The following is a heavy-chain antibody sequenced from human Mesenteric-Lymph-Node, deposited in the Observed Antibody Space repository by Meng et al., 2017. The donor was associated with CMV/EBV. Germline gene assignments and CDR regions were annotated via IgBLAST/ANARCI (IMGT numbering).Heavy chain of an antibody. Sequence: GGSLRLSCAASGFTFSSYSMNWVRQAPGKGLEWVSSISSSSSYIYYADSVKGRFTISRDTSKKTQYLQMNSLRAEDTAVYYCARDTCRFFEWTNCRSYYGMDVWGQGTTVTVSS. CDR1: GFTFSSYS. D-gene: IGHD3-3*01. J-gene: IGHJ6*02. CDR2: ISSSSSYI. CDR3: ARDTCRFFEWTNCRSYYGMDV. V-gene: IGHV3-21*01.